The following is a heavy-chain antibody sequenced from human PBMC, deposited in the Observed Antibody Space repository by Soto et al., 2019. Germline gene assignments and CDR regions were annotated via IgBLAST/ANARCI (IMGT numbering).Heavy chain of an antibody. V-gene: IGHV4-38-2*02. J-gene: IGHJ6*02. CDR1: GYSISSGYY. Sequence: KASETLSLTCAVSGYSISSGYYWGWIRQPPGKGLEWIGSIYHSGSTYYNPSLKSRVTISVDTSKNQFSLKLSSVTAADTAVYYCARDCDSSFYYVNYYYYGMHVPGPAPTGTVS. D-gene: IGHD3-22*01. CDR2: IYHSGST. CDR3: ARDCDSSFYYVNYYYYGMHV.